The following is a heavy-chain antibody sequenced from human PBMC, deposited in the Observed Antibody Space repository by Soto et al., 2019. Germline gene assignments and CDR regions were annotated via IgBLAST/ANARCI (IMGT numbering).Heavy chain of an antibody. CDR1: GFTFSSYG. CDR3: VAWGTSTSNP. CDR2: TKPDGSEK. J-gene: IGHJ5*02. V-gene: IGHV3-7*01. Sequence: VGSLRLSCAASGFTFSSYGMSWVRQAPEKGLEWVAHTKPDGSEKYYVDSAKGRFTISRDNTRNSLYLQMNSLRADDTALYYCVAWGTSTSNPWGQGTLVTVSS. D-gene: IGHD3-16*01.